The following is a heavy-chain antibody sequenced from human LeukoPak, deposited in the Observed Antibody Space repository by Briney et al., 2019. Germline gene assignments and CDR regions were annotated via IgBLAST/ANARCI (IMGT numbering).Heavy chain of an antibody. D-gene: IGHD1-26*01. Sequence: PGGSLRLSCAASGFTFSDYYMSWIRQAPGKGLEWVSYISSSGSTIYYADSVKGRFTISRDNAKNSLYLQMNSLRAEDTAVYYCARVSLVGAIGRYFDYWGQGTLVTVSS. J-gene: IGHJ4*02. CDR1: GFTFSDYY. V-gene: IGHV3-11*04. CDR3: ARVSLVGAIGRYFDY. CDR2: ISSSGSTI.